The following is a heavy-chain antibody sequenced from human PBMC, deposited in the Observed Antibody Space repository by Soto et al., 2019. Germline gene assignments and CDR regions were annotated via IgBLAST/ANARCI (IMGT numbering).Heavy chain of an antibody. Sequence: QKQLVQSGPEVKKPGTSVKVSCKASGFTFTNSAIQWVRQARGQRLEWIGWIVVGSGNTNYAQKFQERLTITRDMSTSTAYMELSGLRSEDTAIYYCAAMTGYYTSYYYMDVWGTGTTVTVSS. J-gene: IGHJ6*03. CDR3: AAMTGYYTSYYYMDV. D-gene: IGHD3-9*01. V-gene: IGHV1-58*02. CDR1: GFTFTNSA. CDR2: IVVGSGNT.